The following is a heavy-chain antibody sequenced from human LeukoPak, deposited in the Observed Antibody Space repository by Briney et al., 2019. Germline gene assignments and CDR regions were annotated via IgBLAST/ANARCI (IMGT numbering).Heavy chain of an antibody. Sequence: ASVKVSCKASGGTFRSNAISWVRQAPGQGLEWMGGIIPVFGTANYAQRFRGRVTITTDESTSTAYMELSSLRSEDTAVYYCAREAHSGSSQIWGQGTMVTVSS. J-gene: IGHJ3*02. CDR2: IIPVFGTA. D-gene: IGHD1-26*01. CDR3: AREAHSGSSQI. CDR1: GGTFRSNA. V-gene: IGHV1-69*05.